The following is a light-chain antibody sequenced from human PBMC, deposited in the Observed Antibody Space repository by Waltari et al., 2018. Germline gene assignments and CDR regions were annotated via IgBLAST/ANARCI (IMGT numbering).Light chain of an antibody. J-gene: IGLJ3*02. CDR3: SSYTSSSTVV. CDR1: SSDVGGYNY. V-gene: IGLV2-14*03. CDR2: DVT. Sequence: QSALTQPASVSGSPGQSITISCSGTSSDVGGYNYVSWYQQHPGKAPKVMIYDVTSRPSGVSERFSGSKSCNTASLTISGLQAEDEADYYCSSYTSSSTVVFGGGTKLTVL.